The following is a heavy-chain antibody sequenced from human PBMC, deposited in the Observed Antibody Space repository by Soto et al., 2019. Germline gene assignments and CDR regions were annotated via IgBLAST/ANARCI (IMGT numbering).Heavy chain of an antibody. CDR2: ISGSGGST. CDR1: GFTFSSYA. D-gene: IGHD6-19*01. CDR3: AKAGLNYYYGMDV. Sequence: PGGSLRLSCAASGFTFSSYAVSWVRQAPGKGLEWVSAISGSGGSTYYADSVKGRFTISRDNSKNTLYLQMNSLRAEDTAVYYCAKAGLNYYYGMDVWGQGTTVTVSS. J-gene: IGHJ6*01. V-gene: IGHV3-23*01.